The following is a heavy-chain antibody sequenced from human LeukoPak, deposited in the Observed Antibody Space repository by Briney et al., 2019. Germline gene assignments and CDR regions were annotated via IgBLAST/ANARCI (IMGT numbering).Heavy chain of an antibody. Sequence: TGGSLRLSCVASGFTFSSYWMTWVRQAPGKGLEWVANINADETVKYCVDSVSGRFTISRDNAKNSVYLQMNSLRAEDTAVYYCAGRVTGYSSGYVYWGQGTLVTVSS. CDR1: GFTFSSYW. V-gene: IGHV3-7*03. D-gene: IGHD5-18*01. CDR2: INADETVK. J-gene: IGHJ4*02. CDR3: AGRVTGYSSGYVY.